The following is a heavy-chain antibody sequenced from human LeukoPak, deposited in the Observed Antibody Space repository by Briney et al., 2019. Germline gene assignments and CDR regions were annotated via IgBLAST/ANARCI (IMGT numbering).Heavy chain of an antibody. V-gene: IGHV3-64*01. CDR2: ISSNGGST. D-gene: IGHD3-10*01. Sequence: PGGSLRLSCAASGFTFSSYAMHWVRQAPGKGLENVSAISSNGGSTYYANSVKGRFTISRDNAKNSLYLQMNSLRAEDTAVYYCARESMVRGVIGNWGQGTLVTVSS. J-gene: IGHJ4*02. CDR1: GFTFSSYA. CDR3: ARESMVRGVIGN.